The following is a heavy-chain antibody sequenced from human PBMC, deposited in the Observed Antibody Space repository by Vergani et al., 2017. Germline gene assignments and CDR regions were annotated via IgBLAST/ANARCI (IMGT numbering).Heavy chain of an antibody. J-gene: IGHJ3*01. D-gene: IGHD2-21*02. V-gene: IGHV5-51*01. Sequence: EVRLVQSGAVVKKSGESLKISCQASGYTFTNDWIGWVRQLPGEGFEWMGVIYPDDSVTKYSPSFPGGVTLSVDLSISTAYLHWKSLEASDSAMYYCARQTTFCGGDCFSVAVEDWGQGTMVTVSS. CDR1: GYTFTNDW. CDR2: IYPDDSVT. CDR3: ARQTTFCGGDCFSVAVED.